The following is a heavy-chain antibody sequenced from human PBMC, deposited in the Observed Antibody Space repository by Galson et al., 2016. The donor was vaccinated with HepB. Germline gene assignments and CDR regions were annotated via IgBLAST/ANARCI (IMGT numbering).Heavy chain of an antibody. CDR2: IYSGTGT. Sequence: SLRLSCAASGFTVSNNYISWVRQAPGKGLELVSVIYSGTGTYYADSVKGRFTMSRDNSKNTLYLQMNSLRAEDTAVYYCARVKGPYYGMDVWGQGTTVTVSS. V-gene: IGHV3-53*01. CDR1: GFTVSNNY. CDR3: ARVKGPYYGMDV. J-gene: IGHJ6*02.